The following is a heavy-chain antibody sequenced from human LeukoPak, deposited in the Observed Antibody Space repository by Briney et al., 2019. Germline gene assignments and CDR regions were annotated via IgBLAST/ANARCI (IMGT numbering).Heavy chain of an antibody. V-gene: IGHV4-39*07. CDR1: GGSISSSSYY. D-gene: IGHD6-6*01. CDR2: IYYSGST. J-gene: IGHJ4*02. CDR3: ARDSSSYVPSDY. Sequence: SETLSLTCTVSGGSISSSSYYWGWIRQPPGKGLEWIGSIYYSGSTYYNPSLKSRVTISVDTSKNQFSLKLSSVTAADTAVYYCARDSSSYVPSDYWGQGTLVTVSS.